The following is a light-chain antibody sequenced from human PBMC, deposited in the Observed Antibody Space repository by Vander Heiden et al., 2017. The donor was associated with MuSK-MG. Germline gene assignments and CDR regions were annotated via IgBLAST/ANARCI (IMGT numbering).Light chain of an antibody. CDR3: QTEDSAPST. Sequence: SQMAHCAASLSASVGDSVTITCRASQGIRDYLAWYQQKPGKVPTLLIYAASIFQLGVPSRFSGRGPRTDFTLSIIIMQPEDLATSYCQTEDSAPSTFGGGTKVEIK. CDR1: QGIRDY. CDR2: AAS. J-gene: IGKJ4*01. V-gene: IGKV1-27*01.